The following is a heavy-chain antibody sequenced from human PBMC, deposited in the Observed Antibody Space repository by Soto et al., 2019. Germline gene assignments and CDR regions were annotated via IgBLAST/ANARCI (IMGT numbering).Heavy chain of an antibody. Sequence: QVQLVESGGDVVQPGRSLRLSCAASGFTFSSYGMHWVRQAPGKGLEWVAVIWYDGSNKYYADSVKGRFTISRDNSKNTLYLQMNSLRAEDTAVYYCARDVLDIVVVPAVSHGMDVWGQGTTVTVSS. J-gene: IGHJ6*02. D-gene: IGHD2-2*03. CDR1: GFTFSSYG. V-gene: IGHV3-33*01. CDR2: IWYDGSNK. CDR3: ARDVLDIVVVPAVSHGMDV.